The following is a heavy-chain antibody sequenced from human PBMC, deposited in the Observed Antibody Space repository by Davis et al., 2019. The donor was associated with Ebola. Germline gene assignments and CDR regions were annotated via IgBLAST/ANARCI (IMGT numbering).Heavy chain of an antibody. Sequence: QTLSLTCAVYGGSFSGYYWSWIRHPPGKGLEWTGEINHSGSTNYNPSLKSRVTISVDTSKNQFSLKLSSVTAADTAVYYCASGTIFGVVRYYYYGMDVWGQGTTVTVSS. V-gene: IGHV4-34*01. D-gene: IGHD3-3*01. J-gene: IGHJ6*02. CDR2: INHSGST. CDR1: GGSFSGYY. CDR3: ASGTIFGVVRYYYYGMDV.